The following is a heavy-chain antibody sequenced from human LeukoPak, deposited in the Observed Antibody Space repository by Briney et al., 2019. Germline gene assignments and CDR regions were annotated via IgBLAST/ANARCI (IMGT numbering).Heavy chain of an antibody. D-gene: IGHD1-26*01. CDR3: GREFSGDPDY. CDR1: GFTLSIYA. V-gene: IGHV3-30*03. Sequence: GGSLRLSCAASGFTLSIYAMHWARQAPGKGLEWVAVISDDGSKKYYADSVKGRFTISRDNSKNTLYLQMNSLGREDTAVYFCGREFSGDPDYWGQGTLVTVSS. J-gene: IGHJ4*02. CDR2: ISDDGSKK.